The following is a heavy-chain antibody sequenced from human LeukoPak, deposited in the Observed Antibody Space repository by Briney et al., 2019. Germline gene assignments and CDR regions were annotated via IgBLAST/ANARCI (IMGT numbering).Heavy chain of an antibody. Sequence: GGSLRLSCAASGFSLRSFAMSWVRQAPGKGLEWVSYISTTSSIIYYADSVKGRFTISRDNAKNTLYLQMNSLRAEDTAVYYCAKDYGPDIVGTIGGYWGQGTLVTVSS. V-gene: IGHV3-48*01. D-gene: IGHD5-12*01. J-gene: IGHJ4*02. CDR2: ISTTSSII. CDR1: GFSLRSFA. CDR3: AKDYGPDIVGTIGGY.